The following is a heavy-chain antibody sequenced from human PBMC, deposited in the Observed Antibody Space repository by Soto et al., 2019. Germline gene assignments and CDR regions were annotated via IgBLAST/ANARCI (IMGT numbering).Heavy chain of an antibody. Sequence: GGSLRLSCAASGFTFSSYAMSWVRQAPGKGLEWVSAISGSGGSTYYADSVKGRFTISRDNSKNTLYLQMNSLRAEDTAVYYCAKAASITIFGVVDAFDIWGQGTMVTVSS. J-gene: IGHJ3*02. CDR2: ISGSGGST. CDR1: GFTFSSYA. V-gene: IGHV3-23*01. CDR3: AKAASITIFGVVDAFDI. D-gene: IGHD3-3*01.